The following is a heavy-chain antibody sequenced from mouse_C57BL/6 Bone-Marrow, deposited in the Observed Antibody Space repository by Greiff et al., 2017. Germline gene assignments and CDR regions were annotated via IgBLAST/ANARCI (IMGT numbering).Heavy chain of an antibody. Sequence: VQRVESGAELARPGASVKLSCKASGYTFTSYGISWVKQRTGQGLEWIGEIYPRSGNTYYNEKFKGKATLTADKSSSTAYMELRSLTSEDSAVYFCAREEVTTGNWYFDVWGTGTTVTVSS. D-gene: IGHD2-2*01. V-gene: IGHV1-81*01. CDR1: GYTFTSYG. CDR2: IYPRSGNT. CDR3: AREEVTTGNWYFDV. J-gene: IGHJ1*03.